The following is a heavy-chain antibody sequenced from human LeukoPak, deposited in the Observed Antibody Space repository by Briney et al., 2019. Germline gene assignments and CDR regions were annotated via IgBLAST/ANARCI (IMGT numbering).Heavy chain of an antibody. Sequence: ASVKVSCKASGGTFSSYAISWVRQAPGQGLEWMGRIIPILGIANYAQKSQGRVTITADKSTSTAYMELSSLRSEDTAVYYCAAPYGSGSYLSGMDVWGQGTTVTVSS. CDR1: GGTFSSYA. D-gene: IGHD3-10*01. V-gene: IGHV1-69*04. J-gene: IGHJ6*02. CDR2: IIPILGIA. CDR3: AAPYGSGSYLSGMDV.